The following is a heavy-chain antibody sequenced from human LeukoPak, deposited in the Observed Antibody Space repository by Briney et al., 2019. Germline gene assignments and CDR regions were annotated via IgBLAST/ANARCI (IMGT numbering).Heavy chain of an antibody. V-gene: IGHV3-9*01. CDR2: ISWNSGSI. CDR3: ARASVVVAGLDY. D-gene: IGHD2-15*01. J-gene: IGHJ4*02. CDR1: GFTFSSYA. Sequence: GGSLRLSCAASGFTFSSYAMSWVRQAPGKGLEWVSGISWNSGSIGYADSVKGRFTISRDNAKNSLYLQMNSLRAEDTALYYCARASVVVAGLDYWGQGTLVTVSS.